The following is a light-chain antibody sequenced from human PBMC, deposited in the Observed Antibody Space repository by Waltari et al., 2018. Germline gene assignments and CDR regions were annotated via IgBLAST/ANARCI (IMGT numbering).Light chain of an antibody. CDR1: QSVSSN. Sequence: EIVMTQSPATLSVSPGERATLSCRASQSVSSNLAWYQQKPGQAPLPLIYGASTRATGIPARFSGSGSGTEFTLTISSMQSEDFAVYYCQQYNNWPWTFGQGTKLEIK. J-gene: IGKJ2*01. V-gene: IGKV3-15*01. CDR2: GAS. CDR3: QQYNNWPWT.